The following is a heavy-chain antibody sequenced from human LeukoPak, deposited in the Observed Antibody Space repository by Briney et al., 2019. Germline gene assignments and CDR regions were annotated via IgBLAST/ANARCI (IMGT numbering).Heavy chain of an antibody. Sequence: SVKVSCKASGGTFSSYAISWVRQAPGQGLEWVGGIIPIFGTANYAQKFQGRVTITTDESTSTAYMELSSLRSEDTAVYYCARVGNYGDYVGWFDPWGQGTLVTVSS. CDR3: ARVGNYGDYVGWFDP. D-gene: IGHD4-17*01. J-gene: IGHJ5*02. V-gene: IGHV1-69*05. CDR1: GGTFSSYA. CDR2: IIPIFGTA.